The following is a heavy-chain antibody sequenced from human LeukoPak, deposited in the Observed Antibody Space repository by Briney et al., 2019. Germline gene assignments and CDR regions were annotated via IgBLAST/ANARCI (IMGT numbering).Heavy chain of an antibody. V-gene: IGHV3-66*01. CDR2: IYSGGST. Sequence: ETLSLTCAVSGGSISSSNWWSWVRQAPGKGLEWVSVIYSGGSTYYADSVKGRFTISRDNSKNTLYLQMNSLRAEDTAVYYCARDRTLDVWGQGTTVTVSS. J-gene: IGHJ6*02. CDR3: ARDRTLDV. D-gene: IGHD2-8*01. CDR1: GGSISSSNW.